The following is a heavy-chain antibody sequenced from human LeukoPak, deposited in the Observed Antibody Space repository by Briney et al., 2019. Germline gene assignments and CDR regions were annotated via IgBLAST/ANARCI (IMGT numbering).Heavy chain of an antibody. V-gene: IGHV4-4*07. CDR1: GGSISSYY. J-gene: IGHJ3*02. CDR3: ARARTIFGVVIPEDDAFDI. CDR2: IYTSGST. Sequence: NPSETLSLTCTDSGGSISSYYWSWIRQPAGKGLEWVGRIYTSGSTNYNPSLKSRVTMSVDTSKNQFSLKLSSVAAADTAVYYCARARTIFGVVIPEDDAFDIWGQGTMVTVSS. D-gene: IGHD3-3*01.